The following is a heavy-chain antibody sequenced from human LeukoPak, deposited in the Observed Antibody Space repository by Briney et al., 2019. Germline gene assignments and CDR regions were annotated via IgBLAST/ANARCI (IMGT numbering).Heavy chain of an antibody. CDR2: IYYSGST. Sequence: PSETLSLTCTVSGGSISSYYWSWIRQPPGKGLEWIGYIYYSGSTNYNPSLKSRVTISVDTPKNQFSLKLSPVTAADTAVYYCARHGPTMVRGSPYYYYYYGMDVWGQGTTATVSS. CDR3: ARHGPTMVRGSPYYYYYYGMDV. CDR1: GGSISSYY. V-gene: IGHV4-59*08. J-gene: IGHJ6*02. D-gene: IGHD3-10*01.